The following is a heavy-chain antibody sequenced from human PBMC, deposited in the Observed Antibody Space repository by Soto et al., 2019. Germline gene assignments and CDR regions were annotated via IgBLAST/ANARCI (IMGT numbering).Heavy chain of an antibody. CDR2: IYPGDSDA. D-gene: IGHD5-18*01. CDR1: GYSFLNYW. J-gene: IGHJ4*02. CDR3: ARHIVDTSMTASFNY. Sequence: GQSLKISCKTSGYSFLNYWIGWVRQMPGKGLEWMGIIYPGDSDARYSPSFQGQVTISADKSISTVYLQWSSLKASDTAMYYCARHIVDTSMTASFNYWGQGTQVTVSS. V-gene: IGHV5-51*01.